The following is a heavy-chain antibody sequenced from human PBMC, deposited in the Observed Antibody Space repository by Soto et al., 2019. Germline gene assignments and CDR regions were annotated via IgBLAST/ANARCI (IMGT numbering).Heavy chain of an antibody. CDR1: GFTFDDYA. CDR2: ISWNSGII. Sequence: EVQLVESGGGLVQPGRSLRLSCAASGFTFDDYAMHWVRQAPGKGLEWVSTISWNSGIIGYADSVKGRFTISRDNAKNSLNLQMNSLRAEDTALYYCAKGVVVACIVGYFDSWGQGTMVTVSS. V-gene: IGHV3-9*01. CDR3: AKGVVVACIVGYFDS. J-gene: IGHJ4*02. D-gene: IGHD2-15*01.